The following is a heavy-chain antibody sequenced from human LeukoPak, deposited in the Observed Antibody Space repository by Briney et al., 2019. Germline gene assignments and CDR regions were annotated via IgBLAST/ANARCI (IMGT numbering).Heavy chain of an antibody. CDR1: DGSISSYY. CDR2: IYYSGST. D-gene: IGHD5-18*01. V-gene: IGHV4-59*01. CDR3: ARGLLEVWLPLDI. J-gene: IGHJ3*02. Sequence: PSETLSLTCTVSDGSISSYYWSWIRQPPGKGLEWIGYIYYSGSTNYNPSLKSRVAISVDTSKNQFSLKLSSVTAADTAVYYCARGLLEVWLPLDIWGQGTMVTVSS.